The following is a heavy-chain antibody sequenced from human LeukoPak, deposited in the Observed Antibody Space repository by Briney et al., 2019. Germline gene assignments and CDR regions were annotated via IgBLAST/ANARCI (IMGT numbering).Heavy chain of an antibody. D-gene: IGHD6-13*01. CDR2: ISYDGTNK. CDR3: AKVRDSSSWSYYYYYYGMDV. CDR1: GFTFSSYG. V-gene: IGHV3-30*18. J-gene: IGHJ6*04. Sequence: GRSLRLSCAASGFTFSSYGMHWVRQAPGKGLEWVAVISYDGTNKYYADSVKGRFTISRDNPKNTLYLQMNSLRAEDTAVYYCAKVRDSSSWSYYYYYYGMDVWGKGTTVTVSS.